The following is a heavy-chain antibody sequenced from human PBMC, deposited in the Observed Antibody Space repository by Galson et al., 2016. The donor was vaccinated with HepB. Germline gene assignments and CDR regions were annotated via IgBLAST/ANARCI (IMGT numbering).Heavy chain of an antibody. CDR2: IYTSGST. V-gene: IGHV4-61*09. J-gene: IGHJ5*01. CDR3: ARGRCATTSCYGVPHEYNLFDS. D-gene: IGHD2-2*01. Sequence: TLSLTCTVSGGSISNIYYWSWIRQPSGKGLEWIGHIYTSGSTDYNPSLRSRVTISVDTSKNQFSLKMTSVAAADTAVYYCARGRCATTSCYGVPHEYNLFDSWGQGTLVTVSS. CDR1: GGSISNIYY.